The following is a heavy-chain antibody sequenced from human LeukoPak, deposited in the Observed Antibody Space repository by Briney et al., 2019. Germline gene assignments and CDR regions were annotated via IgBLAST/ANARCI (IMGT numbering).Heavy chain of an antibody. Sequence: PSETLSFTCAVSGYSINSAYYWVWIRQPPGKGLEWIGTIYHSGSTYYNPSLESRVSLSVDTSKNQFSLMLTSVTAADTAVYYCARTRWDSGSYYYMDVWGKGTTVTVSS. CDR3: ARTRWDSGSYYYMDV. J-gene: IGHJ6*03. V-gene: IGHV4-38-2*01. CDR2: IYHSGST. CDR1: GYSINSAYY. D-gene: IGHD4-23*01.